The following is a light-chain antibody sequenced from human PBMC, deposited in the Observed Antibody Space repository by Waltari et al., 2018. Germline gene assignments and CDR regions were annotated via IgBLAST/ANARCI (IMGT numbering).Light chain of an antibody. CDR3: HSRDSSGDVV. CDR1: NLRTYS. V-gene: IGLV3-19*01. CDR2: GKN. Sequence: SSELTQDPAVSVALGQTVRITCQGDNLRTYSVSWFYQKSGQAPALVIYGKNNRPSGIPDRFSASSSGSTASLTIIGAQAEDEADYYCHSRDSSGDVVIGGGTKLTVV. J-gene: IGLJ2*01.